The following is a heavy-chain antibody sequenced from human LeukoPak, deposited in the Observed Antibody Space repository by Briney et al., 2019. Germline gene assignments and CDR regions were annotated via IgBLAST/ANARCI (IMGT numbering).Heavy chain of an antibody. J-gene: IGHJ4*02. D-gene: IGHD4-17*01. V-gene: IGHV1-46*01. CDR2: INPSGGST. Sequence: ASVKVSCKASGYTFTTYYMHWVRQAPGQGLEWMGIINPSGGSTTYAQKFQGRITMTRDTSTTTVYMELSSLKASDTAMYYCARHFRSNGDYGPPDYWGQGTLVTVSS. CDR3: ARHFRSNGDYGPPDY. CDR1: GYTFTTYY.